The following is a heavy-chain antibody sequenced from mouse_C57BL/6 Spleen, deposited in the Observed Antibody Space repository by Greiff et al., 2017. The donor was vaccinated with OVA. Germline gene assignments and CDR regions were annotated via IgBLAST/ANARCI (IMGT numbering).Heavy chain of an antibody. CDR2: IYPYYGVP. CDR1: GYSFTGYY. Sequence: VQLQQSGPELVKPGASVKISCKASGYSFTGYYMHWVKQSHGNILDWIGYIYPYYGVPSYNQKFKGKATLTVDKSSSTAYMELRSLTSQDSAVYYCAIGGLLLTPETDYFDDWGTGTTVTVSS. V-gene: IGHV1-31*01. J-gene: IGHJ1*03. CDR3: AIGGLLLTPETDYFDD. D-gene: IGHD2-3*01.